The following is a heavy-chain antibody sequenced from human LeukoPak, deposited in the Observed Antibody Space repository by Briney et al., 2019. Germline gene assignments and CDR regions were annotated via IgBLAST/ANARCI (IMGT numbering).Heavy chain of an antibody. CDR2: IYYSGST. Sequence: SETLSLTCTVSGGSISSSSYYWGWIRQPPGKGLEWIGSIYYSGSTYYNPSLKSRVTISVDTSKNQFSLKLSSVTATDTAVYYCARVTYYYDSSGSSNVKLAFDIWGQGTMVTVSS. J-gene: IGHJ3*02. D-gene: IGHD3-22*01. CDR3: ARVTYYYDSSGSSNVKLAFDI. V-gene: IGHV4-39*01. CDR1: GGSISSSSYY.